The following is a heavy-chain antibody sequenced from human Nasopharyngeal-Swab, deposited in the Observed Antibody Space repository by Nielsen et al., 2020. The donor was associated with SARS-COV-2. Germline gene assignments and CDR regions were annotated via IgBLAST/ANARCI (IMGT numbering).Heavy chain of an antibody. CDR3: AKDVHGDYGGIDY. CDR1: GFTFSSYA. D-gene: IGHD4-17*01. CDR2: ISYDGSNK. J-gene: IGHJ4*02. Sequence: GESLKISCAASGFTFSSYAMHWVRQAPGKGLEWVAVISYDGSNKYYADSVKGRFTISRDNSKSTLYLQMNSLRAEDTAAYYCAKDVHGDYGGIDYWGQGILVTVSS. V-gene: IGHV3-30-3*01.